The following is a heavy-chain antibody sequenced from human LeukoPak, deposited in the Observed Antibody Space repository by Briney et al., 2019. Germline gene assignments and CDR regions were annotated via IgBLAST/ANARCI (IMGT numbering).Heavy chain of an antibody. Sequence: SATLSLTCAVYGGSFSGYYWSWIRQPPGKGLEWIGEINHSGSTNYNPSLKSRVTISVDTSKNQFSLKLSSVTAADTAVYYCARGRTLYGSGSYYAPFDYWGQGTLVTVSS. CDR1: GGSFSGYY. J-gene: IGHJ4*02. D-gene: IGHD3-10*01. V-gene: IGHV4-34*01. CDR2: INHSGST. CDR3: ARGRTLYGSGSYYAPFDY.